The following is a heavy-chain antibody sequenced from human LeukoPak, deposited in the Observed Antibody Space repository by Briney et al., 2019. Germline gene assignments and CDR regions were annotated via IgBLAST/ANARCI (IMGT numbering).Heavy chain of an antibody. V-gene: IGHV3-21*01. Sequence: GGSLRLSCAASGFTFSTYSMNWVRQAPGMGLEWVSSISSSSSYIYYADSVKGRFTISRDNAENSLYLQMNSLRAEDTAVYYCARRYCSSTSCLFDYWGQGTLVIVSS. J-gene: IGHJ4*02. CDR2: ISSSSSYI. CDR3: ARRYCSSTSCLFDY. D-gene: IGHD2-2*01. CDR1: GFTFSTYS.